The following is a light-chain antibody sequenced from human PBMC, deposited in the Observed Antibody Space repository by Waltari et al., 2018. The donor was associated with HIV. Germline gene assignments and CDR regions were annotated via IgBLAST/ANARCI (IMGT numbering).Light chain of an antibody. V-gene: IGLV2-11*01. CDR3: CSYAGSYTLI. CDR1: SGDVGGYNY. J-gene: IGLJ2*01. CDR2: AVT. Sequence: QSALTQPRSVSGSPGQPVTISCPGSSGDVGGYNYVSWYQHHPGKAPRLMIYAVTKRPSGVPDRFSGSKSGNTASLTISGLQAEDEADYYCCSYAGSYTLIFGGGTQLTVL.